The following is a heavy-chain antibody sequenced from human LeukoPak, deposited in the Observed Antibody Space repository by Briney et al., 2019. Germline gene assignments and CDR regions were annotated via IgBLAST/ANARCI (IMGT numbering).Heavy chain of an antibody. Sequence: GGSLRLSCAASGFTFSSYWMSWVRQAPGKGLEWVANIKQDGSEKYYVDSVKGRFTISRDNAKNSPYLQMNSLRAEDTAVYYCARDDSGGPDTAMVTPPYYFDYWGQGTLVTVSS. CDR2: IKQDGSEK. J-gene: IGHJ4*02. CDR3: ARDDSGGPDTAMVTPPYYFDY. CDR1: GFTFSSYW. D-gene: IGHD5-18*01. V-gene: IGHV3-7*01.